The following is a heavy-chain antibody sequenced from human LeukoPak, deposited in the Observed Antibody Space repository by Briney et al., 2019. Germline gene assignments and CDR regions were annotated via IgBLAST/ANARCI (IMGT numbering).Heavy chain of an antibody. J-gene: IGHJ4*02. CDR3: ARDSDILTGYPRLDY. CDR1: GFTFSSYA. Sequence: GGSLRLSCAASGFTFSSYAMHWVRQAPGKGLEYVSAISSNGGSTYYANSVKGRFTISRDNAKNSLYLQMNSLRAEDTAVYYCARDSDILTGYPRLDYWGQGTLVTVSS. V-gene: IGHV3-64*01. CDR2: ISSNGGST. D-gene: IGHD3-9*01.